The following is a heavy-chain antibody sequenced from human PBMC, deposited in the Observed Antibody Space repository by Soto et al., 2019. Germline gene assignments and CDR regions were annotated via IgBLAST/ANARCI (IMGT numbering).Heavy chain of an antibody. CDR1: GGTLSTYT. D-gene: IGHD3-22*01. V-gene: IGHV1-69*08. Sequence: QVQLVQSGAEVKKPGSSVKVSCKASGGTLSTYTITWVRQAPGQGLEWMGRIIPIIGIINYAQKFQGRVTINADKFTGTAYMELTRLRSDDTAVYYCAGDPDSHYNDSHASSYPWGQGTLVTVSS. J-gene: IGHJ5*02. CDR3: AGDPDSHYNDSHASSYP. CDR2: IIPIIGII.